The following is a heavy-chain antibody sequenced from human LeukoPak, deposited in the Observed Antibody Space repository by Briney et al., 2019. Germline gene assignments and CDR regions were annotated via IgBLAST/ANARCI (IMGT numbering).Heavy chain of an antibody. CDR2: IRYDGSNK. CDR1: GFTFSSYG. V-gene: IGHV3-30*02. CDR3: AKDRGHDYYYDSSGYYPY. J-gene: IGHJ4*02. Sequence: GGSLRLSCAASGFTFSSYGMHWVRQAPGKGLEWVAFIRYDGSNKYYADSVKGRFTISRDNSKNTLYLQMNSLRAEDTAVYYCAKDRGHDYYYDSSGYYPYWGQGTLVTVSS. D-gene: IGHD3-22*01.